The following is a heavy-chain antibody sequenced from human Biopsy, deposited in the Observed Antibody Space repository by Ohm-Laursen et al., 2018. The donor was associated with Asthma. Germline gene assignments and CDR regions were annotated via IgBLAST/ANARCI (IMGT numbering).Heavy chain of an antibody. J-gene: IGHJ5*02. CDR3: ALSQDSGFDDHSPSWFDP. Sequence: TQTLTLTHSFSGFSLRTPGVGVGWIRQSPGTALEWLALIYWDDYNLFRPSLKRRLTITKDPSKNQVVLTMTKMDPVDSGTYYCALSQDSGFDDHSPSWFDPWGQGTLVTVSS. D-gene: IGHD3-9*01. CDR2: IYWDDYN. CDR1: GFSLRTPGVG. V-gene: IGHV2-5*02.